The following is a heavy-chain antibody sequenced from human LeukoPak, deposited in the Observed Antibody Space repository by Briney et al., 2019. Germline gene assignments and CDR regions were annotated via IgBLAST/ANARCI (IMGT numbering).Heavy chain of an antibody. V-gene: IGHV1-69*06. J-gene: IGHJ4*02. Sequence: SVKVSCKASGYTFTSYAISWVRQAPGQGLEWMGGIIPISGTANYAQKFQGRVTITADKSTSTAYMELSSLRSEDTAVYYCARSSIIAAAGPYYFDYWGQGTLVTVSS. D-gene: IGHD6-13*01. CDR2: IIPISGTA. CDR3: ARSSIIAAAGPYYFDY. CDR1: GYTFTSYA.